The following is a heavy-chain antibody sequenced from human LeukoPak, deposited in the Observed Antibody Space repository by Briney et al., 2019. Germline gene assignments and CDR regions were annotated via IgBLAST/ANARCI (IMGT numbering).Heavy chain of an antibody. CDR1: GFTFSDYY. CDR2: ISSSGSTI. V-gene: IGHV3-11*01. CDR3: AKAACSGGSCYCDY. Sequence: GGSLRLSCAASGFTFSDYYMSWIRQAPGKGLEWVSYISSSGSTIYYADPVKGRFTISRDNAKNSLYLQMNSLRAEDTAVYYCAKAACSGGSCYCDYWGQGTLVTVSS. D-gene: IGHD2-15*01. J-gene: IGHJ4*02.